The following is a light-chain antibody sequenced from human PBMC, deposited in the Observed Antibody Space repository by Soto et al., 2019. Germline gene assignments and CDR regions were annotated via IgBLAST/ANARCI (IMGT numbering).Light chain of an antibody. CDR1: QGISNY. J-gene: IGKJ5*01. CDR2: AAS. CDR3: QQLNSYLIT. Sequence: DIQLTQSPSFLSASVGDRVTITCRASQGISNYLAWYHQKPGKAPKLLIYAASTLQSGVPSRFSGSGSGPEFTLTISSLQPEDFATYYCQQLNSYLITFGQGTRLEIK. V-gene: IGKV1-9*01.